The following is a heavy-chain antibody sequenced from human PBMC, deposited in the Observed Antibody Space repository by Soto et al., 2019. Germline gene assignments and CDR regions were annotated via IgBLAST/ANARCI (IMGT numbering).Heavy chain of an antibody. Sequence: GGSLRLSCIASGFTFRSYSMTWVRQAPGKGLEWVSSIRSGNNYTSYADSVKGRFTISRDNSKNTLYLQMNSLRAEDTAVYYCARGALHGIAVAGDPLQHWGQGTLVTVSS. CDR3: ARGALHGIAVAGDPLQH. V-gene: IGHV3-21*04. D-gene: IGHD6-19*01. CDR2: IRSGNNYT. CDR1: GFTFRSYS. J-gene: IGHJ1*01.